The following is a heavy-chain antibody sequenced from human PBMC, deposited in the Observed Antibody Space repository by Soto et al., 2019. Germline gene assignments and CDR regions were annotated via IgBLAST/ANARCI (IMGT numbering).Heavy chain of an antibody. CDR3: ARDSHGNWNYGDFDY. D-gene: IGHD1-7*01. Sequence: EVQLVDSGGGLVQPGGSLRLSCAASGFTFSSYEMNWVRQAPGKGLEWLSYISSSSSTIYYADSVKGRFTISRDNAKNSLYLQMNGLRAEDTALYYCARDSHGNWNYGDFDYWGQGTLVTVSS. CDR2: ISSSSSTI. V-gene: IGHV3-48*03. CDR1: GFTFSSYE. J-gene: IGHJ4*02.